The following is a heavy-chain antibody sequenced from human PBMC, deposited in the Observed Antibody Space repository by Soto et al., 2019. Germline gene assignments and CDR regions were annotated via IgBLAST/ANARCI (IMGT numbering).Heavy chain of an antibody. CDR1: GYSFTGYY. D-gene: IGHD2-2*01. J-gene: IGHJ5*02. CDR3: ARDGTRPLPIGGSIKNKKNWFDT. V-gene: IGHV1-2*02. Sequence: ASVKVSCKSSGYSFTGYYIHWVRQAPGQGLEWMGWINPNSGGTNYAQKFQGRVTMTRDTSISTAYMEVSRLRSDDTAVYYCARDGTRPLPIGGSIKNKKNWFDTWGQGTLVTVSS. CDR2: INPNSGGT.